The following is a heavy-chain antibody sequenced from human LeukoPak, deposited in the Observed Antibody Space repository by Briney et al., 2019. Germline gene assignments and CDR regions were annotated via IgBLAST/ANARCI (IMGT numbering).Heavy chain of an antibody. CDR2: ISWNSGSI. J-gene: IGHJ3*02. Sequence: GGSLRLSCAASGFTFDDYAMHWVRQAPGKGLEWVSGISWNSGSIGYADSVKGRFTISRDNAKNSLYLQMNSLRAEDTALYYCAKDIVAAAAPGAFDIWGQGTMVTVSS. CDR3: AKDIVAAAAPGAFDI. CDR1: GFTFDDYA. V-gene: IGHV3-9*01. D-gene: IGHD6-13*01.